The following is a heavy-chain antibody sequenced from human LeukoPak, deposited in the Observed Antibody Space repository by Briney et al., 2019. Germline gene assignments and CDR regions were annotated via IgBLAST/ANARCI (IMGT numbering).Heavy chain of an antibody. CDR2: IYYTGST. V-gene: IGHV4-39*01. CDR1: GGSRGSGNYY. Sequence: PSETLSLTCSVSGGSRGSGNYYRGWIRQPPEKGLEWIGSIYYTGSTYYNPSLKSRVTISVDTSKNQFSLKLSSVTAADTAVYYCARHSGRFDPWGQGTLVTVSS. D-gene: IGHD3-10*01. J-gene: IGHJ5*02. CDR3: ARHSGRFDP.